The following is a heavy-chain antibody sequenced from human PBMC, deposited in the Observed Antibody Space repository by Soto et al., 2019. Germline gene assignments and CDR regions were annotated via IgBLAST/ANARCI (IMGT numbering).Heavy chain of an antibody. CDR3: ARAPPRGIAAPGTWGSGMDV. D-gene: IGHD6-13*01. CDR1: GFSFSSYS. J-gene: IGHJ6*02. CDR2: ISYDGSNK. Sequence: SLKISCAASGFSFSSYSMHWVRQAPGKGLEWVAVISYDGSNKYYADSVKGRFTITRDSSKNTVSLQMNSLRLEDTAVYYCARAPPRGIAAPGTWGSGMDVWGQGTTVTVSS. V-gene: IGHV3-30*04.